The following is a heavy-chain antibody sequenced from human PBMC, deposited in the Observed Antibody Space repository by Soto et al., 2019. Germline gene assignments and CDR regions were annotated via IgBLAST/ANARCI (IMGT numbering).Heavy chain of an antibody. CDR1: GGSISSGGYY. V-gene: IGHV4-31*03. CDR2: IYYSGST. CDR3: ARVVAARLVWFDP. J-gene: IGHJ5*02. Sequence: SETLSLTCTVSGGSISSGGYYWSWIRQHPGKGLEWIGYIYYSGSTYYNPSLKSRVTISVDTSKNQFSLKLSSVTAADTAVYYCARVVAARLVWFDPWGQGTLVTVSS. D-gene: IGHD6-6*01.